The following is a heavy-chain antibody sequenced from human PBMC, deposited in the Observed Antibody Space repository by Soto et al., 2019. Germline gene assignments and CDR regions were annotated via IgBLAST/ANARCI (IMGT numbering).Heavy chain of an antibody. Sequence: QVQLVQSGAEVKKPGSSVKVSCKASGGTFSSYAISWVRQAPGQGLEWMGGIIPNVGTANYAQKFQVRVTITADESTRTAYMGLSSRRSEYTAVYYCATRHIVVYDFDIWGQGTMVTVSS. D-gene: IGHD3-22*01. J-gene: IGHJ3*02. CDR2: IIPNVGTA. CDR3: ATRHIVVYDFDI. CDR1: GGTFSSYA. V-gene: IGHV1-69*12.